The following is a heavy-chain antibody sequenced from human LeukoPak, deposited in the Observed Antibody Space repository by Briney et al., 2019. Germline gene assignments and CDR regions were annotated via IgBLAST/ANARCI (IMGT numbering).Heavy chain of an antibody. CDR2: ISAYNGNT. CDR3: ARDQTVTTSYYYYYMDV. CDR1: GYTFTSYG. V-gene: IGHV1-18*01. D-gene: IGHD4-17*01. J-gene: IGHJ6*03. Sequence: GASVKVSCKASGYTFTSYGISCVRQAPGQGLEWMGWISAYNGNTNYAQKLQGRFTMTTDTSTSTAYMELRSLRSDDTAVYYCARDQTVTTSYYYYYMDVWGKGTTVTVSS.